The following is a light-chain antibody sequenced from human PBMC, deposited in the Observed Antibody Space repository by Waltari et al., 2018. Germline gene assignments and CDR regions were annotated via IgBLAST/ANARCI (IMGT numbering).Light chain of an antibody. CDR1: QSISSSF. J-gene: IGKJ1*01. CDR2: AAA. V-gene: IGKV3-20*01. CDR3: HQHDTSPWT. Sequence: EIVLTPSPGTLSLSPGERATLSCRASQSISSSFLAWYQVKPGQAPRLLIFAAATRAADIPDRISGSGSGADFTLTISRLEPEDFAVYVCHQHDTSPWTFGQGTRVELK.